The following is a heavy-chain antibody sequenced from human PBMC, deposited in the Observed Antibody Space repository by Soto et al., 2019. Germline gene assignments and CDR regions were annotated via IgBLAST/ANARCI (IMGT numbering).Heavy chain of an antibody. CDR1: GFTFSSYA. V-gene: IGHV3-30-3*01. CDR3: ARAGSSGWPAGNYYGMDV. Sequence: QPGGSLRLSCAASGFTFSSYAMHWVRQAPGKGLEWVAVISYDGSNKYYADSVKGRFTISRDNSKNTLYLQMNSLRAEDTAVYYCARAGSSGWPAGNYYGMDVWGQVTTITL. J-gene: IGHJ6*02. D-gene: IGHD6-19*01. CDR2: ISYDGSNK.